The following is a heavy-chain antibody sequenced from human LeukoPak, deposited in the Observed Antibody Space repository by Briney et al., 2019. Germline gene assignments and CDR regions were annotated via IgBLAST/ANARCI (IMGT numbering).Heavy chain of an antibody. D-gene: IGHD6-13*01. CDR1: GFTVSSKY. Sequence: GGSLRLSCAASGFTVSSKYMSGVRQAPGKGLEWVSVIYSGGSTYYADSVKGRFTISRDDSKNTVDLQMNSLRVEDTAVYYCAMRGNTWYDCWGQGTLVTVSS. J-gene: IGHJ4*02. CDR3: AMRGNTWYDC. V-gene: IGHV3-53*01. CDR2: IYSGGST.